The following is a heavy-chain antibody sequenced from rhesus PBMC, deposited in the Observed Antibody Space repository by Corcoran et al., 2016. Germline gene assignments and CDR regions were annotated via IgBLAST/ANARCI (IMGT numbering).Heavy chain of an antibody. J-gene: IGHJ4*01. D-gene: IGHD5-12*01. CDR1: GSSVSRPY. CDR2: IYGASGST. V-gene: IGHV4-165*02. Sequence: QVQLQESGPGLVKPSETLSLTCAVSGSSVSRPYWNWIRQSSGKWLEWIVYIYGASGSTGYNPSLQSRVTISMDTSKKHVSLRLRSVTAADTAEYYCARYGYSHSYDYWGQGVLVTVSS. CDR3: ARYGYSHSYDY.